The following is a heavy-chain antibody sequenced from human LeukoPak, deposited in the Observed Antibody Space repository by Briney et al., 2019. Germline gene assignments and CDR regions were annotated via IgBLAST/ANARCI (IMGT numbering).Heavy chain of an antibody. J-gene: IGHJ4*02. CDR3: AATIKRDYGDTNLDY. CDR1: GDSISNYF. V-gene: IGHV4-59*01. CDR2: MHNAVYN. Sequence: SETLSLTCTVPGDSISNYFWSWIRQPPGKGLGWIGYMHNAVYNNYTPSLKRRVTISGDTSRNQFSLKLTSVTAADTAVYYCAATIKRDYGDTNLDYWGQGTLVTVSS. D-gene: IGHD4/OR15-4a*01.